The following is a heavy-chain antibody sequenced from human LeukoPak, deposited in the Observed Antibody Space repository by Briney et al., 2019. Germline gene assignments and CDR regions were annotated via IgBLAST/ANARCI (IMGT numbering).Heavy chain of an antibody. CDR1: GYPFSGYY. Sequence: ASVKVSCKASGYPFSGYYMHWVRQAPGQGLEWMGLIIPTSGGTNYAQKFQGRVTMTRDTSINTAYMELSRLRSDDTAIYYCARILLRSSQYYFDYWGQGTLVTVSS. J-gene: IGHJ4*02. CDR2: IIPTSGGT. D-gene: IGHD3-10*01. V-gene: IGHV1-2*06. CDR3: ARILLRSSQYYFDY.